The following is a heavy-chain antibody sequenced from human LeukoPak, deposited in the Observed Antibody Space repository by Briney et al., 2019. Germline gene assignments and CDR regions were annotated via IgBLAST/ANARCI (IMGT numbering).Heavy chain of an antibody. V-gene: IGHV3-23*01. CDR3: AKHPSPFYYGSGSYYIY. D-gene: IGHD3-10*01. Sequence: GGSLRLSCAASGFTFSSYAMSWVRQAPGKGLEWVSAISGSGGSTYYADSVKGRFTISRDNSKNTLYLQMNSLRAEDTAVYYCAKHPSPFYYGSGSYYIYWGQGALVTVSS. J-gene: IGHJ4*02. CDR1: GFTFSSYA. CDR2: ISGSGGST.